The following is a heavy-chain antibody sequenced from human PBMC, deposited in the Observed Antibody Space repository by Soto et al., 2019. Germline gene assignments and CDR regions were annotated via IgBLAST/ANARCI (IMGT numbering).Heavy chain of an antibody. V-gene: IGHV4-39*01. CDR2: IYYSGST. CDR3: MLGSGWKGFAY. J-gene: IGHJ4*02. Sequence: SEPLSLTSTFSGGSISSSSYYLGWIRQPPGKWLEWNGHIYYSGSTYYNPSFQSRVTISVDTSKNQFSLKLSSVTAAETVVYYCMLGSGWKGFAYWGQGTLVIVS. D-gene: IGHD3-22*01. CDR1: GGSISSSSYY.